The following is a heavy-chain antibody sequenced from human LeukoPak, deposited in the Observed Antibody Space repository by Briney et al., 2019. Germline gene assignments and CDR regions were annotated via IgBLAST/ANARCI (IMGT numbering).Heavy chain of an antibody. V-gene: IGHV1-2*02. CDR2: INPNSGGT. Sequence: ASVKVSCKASGYTFTGYYMHWVRQAPGQGLEWMGWINPNSGGTNYAQKFQGRVTMTMDTSISTAYMELSRLRSDDTAVYYCAKGYYYDSSGYYDYWGQGTLVTVSS. J-gene: IGHJ4*02. D-gene: IGHD3-22*01. CDR3: AKGYYYDSSGYYDY. CDR1: GYTFTGYY.